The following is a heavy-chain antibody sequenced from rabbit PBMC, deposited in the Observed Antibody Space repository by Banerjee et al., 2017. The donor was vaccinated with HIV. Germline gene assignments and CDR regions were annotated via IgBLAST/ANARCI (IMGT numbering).Heavy chain of an antibody. V-gene: IGHV1S40*01. D-gene: IGHD6-1*01. J-gene: IGHJ4*01. CDR3: ARNGGMLDYEL. Sequence: QSLEESGGDLVQPEGSLTLTCKASGSDFSSNAMCWVRQAPGKGLEWIACINTSSGNTVYASWAKGRFTISKTSSTTVTLQMTSLTAADTATYFCARNGGMLDYELWGPGTLVTVS. CDR2: INTSSGNT. CDR1: GSDFSSNA.